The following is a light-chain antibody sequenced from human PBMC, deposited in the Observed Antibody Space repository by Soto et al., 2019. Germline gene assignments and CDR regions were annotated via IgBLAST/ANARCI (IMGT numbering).Light chain of an antibody. CDR3: HLYGYDKDT. CDR1: QSVNPNY. CDR2: GAS. V-gene: IGKV3-20*01. J-gene: IGKJ5*01. Sequence: SPGTLSLTPGERVTLSCMASQSVNPNYLAWYQQKLGQAPRLLIYGASSRATGIPDRFSGSGSGTDFTLTITRLEPEDFAVYYGHLYGYDKDTFCQGSRLDIK.